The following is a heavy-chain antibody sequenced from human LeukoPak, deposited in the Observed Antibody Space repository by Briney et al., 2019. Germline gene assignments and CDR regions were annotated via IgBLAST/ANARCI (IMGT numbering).Heavy chain of an antibody. V-gene: IGHV3-23*01. J-gene: IGHJ4*02. CDR1: GFTFSSYA. D-gene: IGHD1-1*01. CDR3: AKDRVQGKGTYYFDY. CDR2: ISGSGGST. Sequence: PGGSLGLSCAASGFTFSSYAMSWVRQAPGKGLEWVSAISGSGGSTYYADSVKGRFTISRDNSKNTLYLQMNSLRAEDTAVYYCAKDRVQGKGTYYFDYWGQGTLVTVSS.